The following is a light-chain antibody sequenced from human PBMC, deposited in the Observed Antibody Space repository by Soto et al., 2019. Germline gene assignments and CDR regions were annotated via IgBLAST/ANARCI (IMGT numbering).Light chain of an antibody. Sequence: DIQMTQSPSSLSASVGDRVTITCLASQYIYNYLSWYQQKPGKAPKLLIYDASSLQSVVPPRFSGSGSGKDDTLSLIGLQPEDFATYYCPHPYSSPLTFGVGPQVEIK. CDR3: PHPYSSPLT. CDR2: DAS. CDR1: QYIYNY. J-gene: IGKJ4*01. V-gene: IGKV1-39*01.